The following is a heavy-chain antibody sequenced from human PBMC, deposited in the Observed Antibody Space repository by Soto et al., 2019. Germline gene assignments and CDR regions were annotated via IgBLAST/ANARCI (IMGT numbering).Heavy chain of an antibody. CDR3: ARIGYCSGGSCYSESFDY. V-gene: IGHV4-39*01. CDR1: GGSISSSSYY. CDR2: IYYSGST. Sequence: SETLSLTCTVSGGSISSSSYYWGWIRQPPGKGLEWIGSIYYSGSTYYSPSLKSRVTISVDTSKNQFSLKLTSVTAADTAVYYCARIGYCSGGSCYSESFDYWGQGTLVTVSS. J-gene: IGHJ4*02. D-gene: IGHD2-15*01.